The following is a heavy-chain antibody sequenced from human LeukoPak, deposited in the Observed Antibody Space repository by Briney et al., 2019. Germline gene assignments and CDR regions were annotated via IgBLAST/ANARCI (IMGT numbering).Heavy chain of an antibody. J-gene: IGHJ4*02. CDR3: ASEADY. Sequence: KASETLSLTCTVSGGSISSGSYYWSWIRQPPGKGLEWIGYIYYSGSTNYNPSLKSRVTISVDTSKNQFSLKLSSVTAADTAVYYCASEADYWGQGTLVTVSS. CDR2: IYYSGST. V-gene: IGHV4-61*01. CDR1: GGSISSGSYY.